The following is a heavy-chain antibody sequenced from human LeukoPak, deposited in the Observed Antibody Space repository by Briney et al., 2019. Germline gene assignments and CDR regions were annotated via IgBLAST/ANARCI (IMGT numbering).Heavy chain of an antibody. J-gene: IGHJ4*02. CDR1: GFTFSSYA. D-gene: IGHD3-10*01. CDR2: ISGSGGST. CDR3: AKGYYGSGSYGWFDY. V-gene: IGHV3-23*01. Sequence: GGSLRLSCAASGFTFSSYAMSWVRQAPGKGLEWVSVISGSGGSTFYADSVKGRFTISRDNSKNTLYLQMNSLRAEDTAVYYCAKGYYGSGSYGWFDYWGQGTLVTVSS.